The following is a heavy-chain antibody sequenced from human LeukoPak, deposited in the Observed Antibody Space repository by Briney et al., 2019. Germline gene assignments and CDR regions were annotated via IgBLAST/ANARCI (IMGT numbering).Heavy chain of an antibody. J-gene: IGHJ6*03. CDR1: GFTFSSYW. CDR3: AREAYSYYYYMDV. D-gene: IGHD2-21*01. V-gene: IGHV3-74*01. Sequence: GGSLRLSCAASGFTFSSYWMHWARQAPGKGLVWVSRINSDGSSTSYADSVKGRFTISRDNAKNTLYLQMNSLRAEDTAVYYCAREAYSYYYYMDVWGKGTTVTVSS. CDR2: INSDGSST.